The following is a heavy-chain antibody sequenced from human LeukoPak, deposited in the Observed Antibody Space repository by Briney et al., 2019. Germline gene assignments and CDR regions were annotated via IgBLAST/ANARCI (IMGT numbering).Heavy chain of an antibody. J-gene: IGHJ4*02. D-gene: IGHD3-22*01. CDR1: GFTFSSYA. CDR3: ARDFGDYYDSSGPFDY. CDR2: ISYDGSNK. Sequence: PGGSLRLSCAASGFTFSSYAMHWVRQAPGKGLEWVAVISYDGSNKYYADSVKGRFTISRDNSKNTLYLQMNSLRAENTAVYYSARDFGDYYDSSGPFDYWGQGTLVTVSS. V-gene: IGHV3-30-3*01.